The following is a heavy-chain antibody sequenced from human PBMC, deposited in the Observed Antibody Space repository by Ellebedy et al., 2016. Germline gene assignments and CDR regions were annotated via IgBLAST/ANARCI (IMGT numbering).Heavy chain of an antibody. Sequence: GGSLRLXXAASGFTFRDYAMHWVRQAPGKGLEWVAAIANHGGNKYYTDSVKGRFTISRDNSKDTLYLQMNTLRTEDTTVYYCVRGFGSGRDLDYWGQGTLVIVSS. J-gene: IGHJ4*02. CDR2: IANHGGNK. CDR1: GFTFRDYA. CDR3: VRGFGSGRDLDY. V-gene: IGHV3-30-3*01. D-gene: IGHD3-10*01.